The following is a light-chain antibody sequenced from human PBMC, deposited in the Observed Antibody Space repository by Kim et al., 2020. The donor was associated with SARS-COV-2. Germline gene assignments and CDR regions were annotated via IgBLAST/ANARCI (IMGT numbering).Light chain of an antibody. CDR2: DAS. V-gene: IGKV1-5*01. Sequence: SSIGDRVTITCRASQGIGTWLAWYQQKPGKAPKLLIFDASSLQSGVPSRFSGSGSGTQFTLTISSLQPDDFGTYFCQQYSRDSRTFGQGTKVEIK. CDR1: QGIGTW. J-gene: IGKJ1*01. CDR3: QQYSRDSRT.